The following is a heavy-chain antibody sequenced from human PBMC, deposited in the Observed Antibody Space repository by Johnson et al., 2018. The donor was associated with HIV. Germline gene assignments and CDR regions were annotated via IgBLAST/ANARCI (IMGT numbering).Heavy chain of an antibody. CDR3: ATDLFSLILEDDAFDT. V-gene: IGHV3-15*01. Sequence: VQLVESGGGLVKPGKSLRLSCEASGFNFNHAWMSWVRQAPGKGLEWVGRIISERDGGTTDYSAPVKDRFNISRDDSTNTLSLQMNSLKIEDTAVYYCATDLFSLILEDDAFDTWGQGTMVTVSS. CDR1: GFNFNHAW. J-gene: IGHJ3*02. CDR2: IISERDGGTT.